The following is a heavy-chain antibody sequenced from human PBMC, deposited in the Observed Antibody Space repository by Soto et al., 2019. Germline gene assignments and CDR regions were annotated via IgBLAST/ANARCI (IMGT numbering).Heavy chain of an antibody. CDR3: ARDAGITMRGGYGMDV. Sequence: QVQLVQSGAEVKKPGSSVKVSCKASGGTFSSYAISWVRQAPGQGLEWMGGIIPIFGTANYAQKFQGRVTITADESTRTDYMELSSLRSDDTAVYYCARDAGITMRGGYGMDVWGQGSTVTVSS. CDR2: IIPIFGTA. D-gene: IGHD3-22*01. CDR1: GGTFSSYA. J-gene: IGHJ6*02. V-gene: IGHV1-69*01.